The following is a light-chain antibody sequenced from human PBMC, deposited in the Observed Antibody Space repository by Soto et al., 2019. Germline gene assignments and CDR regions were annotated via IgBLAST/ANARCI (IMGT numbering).Light chain of an antibody. Sequence: EIVLTQSPCTLSLSPGERATLSCRASQSVSSSYLAWYQQKPGQAPRLLIYGASSRATGIPDRFSGSGSGTDFTLTISRLEPEDFAVYYCQQYGSSLRTFGQGTKVDI. V-gene: IGKV3-20*01. CDR3: QQYGSSLRT. J-gene: IGKJ1*01. CDR1: QSVSSSY. CDR2: GAS.